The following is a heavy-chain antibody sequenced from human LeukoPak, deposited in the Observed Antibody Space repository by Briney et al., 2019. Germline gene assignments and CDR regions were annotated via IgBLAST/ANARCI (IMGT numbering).Heavy chain of an antibody. CDR1: GFTFSSYA. Sequence: GGSLRLSCAASGFTFSSYAMSWVRQAPGKGLEWVSSISGSGTRTYYADSVKGRFTISGDNSKNTLYLQVNSLRAEDTAVYYCAKPQRADYYDTSGYYYFDYWGQGTLVTVSS. J-gene: IGHJ4*02. D-gene: IGHD3-22*01. CDR3: AKPQRADYYDTSGYYYFDY. CDR2: ISGSGTRT. V-gene: IGHV3-23*01.